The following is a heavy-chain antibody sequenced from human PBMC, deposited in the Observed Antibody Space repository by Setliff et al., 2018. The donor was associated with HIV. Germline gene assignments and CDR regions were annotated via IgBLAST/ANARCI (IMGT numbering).Heavy chain of an antibody. CDR1: GGSINRGTYY. Sequence: SETLSLTCSVSGGSINRGTYYWTWIRQSAGKGLEWIGHIYITGDTDYNPSLKSRVTISVDTSKNQFSLTLTSVTATDTAMYYCATYAGNGGGKGYWGQGTLVTVSS. CDR3: ATYAGNGGGKGY. V-gene: IGHV4-61*09. J-gene: IGHJ4*02. D-gene: IGHD2-21*01. CDR2: IYITGDT.